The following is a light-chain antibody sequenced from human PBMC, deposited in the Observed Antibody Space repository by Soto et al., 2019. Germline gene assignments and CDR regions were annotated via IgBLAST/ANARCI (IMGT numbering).Light chain of an antibody. CDR1: QSVRSF. J-gene: IGKJ3*01. CDR2: GAS. V-gene: IGKV3-20*01. Sequence: IGMTQSPATLSVSTGERATLSCRASQSVRSFLGWYQQKPGQAPRLLIYGASSRATGIPDRFSGSGSGTDFTLTISRLESADFAVYHCQQYGSLPFPFGPGTNVDI. CDR3: QQYGSLPFP.